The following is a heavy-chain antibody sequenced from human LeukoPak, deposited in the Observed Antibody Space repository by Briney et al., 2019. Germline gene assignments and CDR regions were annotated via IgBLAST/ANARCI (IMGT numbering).Heavy chain of an antibody. D-gene: IGHD6-25*01. CDR1: GFSFSSYG. Sequence: GGSLRLSCAASGFSFSSYGINWVRQAPGKGLRWFSGISGSGVIRYYADSVKGRFTISRDNSRNTLYLQMNSLRAEDTAVYYCARRSKSSAIWYYFDYWGQGTLVTVSS. J-gene: IGHJ4*02. CDR3: ARRSKSSAIWYYFDY. V-gene: IGHV3-23*01. CDR2: ISGSGVIR.